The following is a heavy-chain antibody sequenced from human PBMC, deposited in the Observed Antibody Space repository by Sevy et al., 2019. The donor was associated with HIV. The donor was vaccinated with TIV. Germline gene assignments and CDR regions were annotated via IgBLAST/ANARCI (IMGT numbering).Heavy chain of an antibody. CDR3: ATLDFWSDYPFYGVDV. CDR1: GYTLSKLP. Sequence: ASVKVSCKVSGYTLSKLPMHWVRQAPGKGLEWMGGFDPEDGETLYAQKFQGRVIMTEDTSSDTAYMELSSLRSEDTAVYYCATLDFWSDYPFYGVDVWGQGTTVTVSS. D-gene: IGHD3-3*01. CDR2: FDPEDGET. V-gene: IGHV1-24*01. J-gene: IGHJ6*02.